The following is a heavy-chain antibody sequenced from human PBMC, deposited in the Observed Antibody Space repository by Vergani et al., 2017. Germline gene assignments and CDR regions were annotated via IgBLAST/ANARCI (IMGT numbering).Heavy chain of an antibody. D-gene: IGHD6-13*01. Sequence: QLQLQESGPGLVKPSETLSLTCTVSGGSISSSSYYWGWIRQPPGKGLEWIGSIYYSGSTYYNPSLKSRVTISVDTSKNQFSLKLSSVTAADTAVYYCARVRAAADYYYYYGMDVWGQGTTVTVSS. CDR1: GGSISSSSYY. V-gene: IGHV4-39*07. J-gene: IGHJ6*02. CDR2: IYYSGST. CDR3: ARVRAAADYYYYYGMDV.